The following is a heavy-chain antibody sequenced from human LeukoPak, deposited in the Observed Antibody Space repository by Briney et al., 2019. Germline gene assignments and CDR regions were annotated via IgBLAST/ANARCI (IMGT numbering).Heavy chain of an antibody. CDR3: ARDATTAIGTVYMDV. J-gene: IGHJ6*03. D-gene: IGHD1-1*01. Sequence: GGSLRLSCAASGFTFSSYSMNWVRQAPGKGLEWVSYISSSGSTIYYADSVKGRFTISRDNAKNSLYLQMNSLRAEDTAVYYCARDATTAIGTVYMDVWGKGTTVTISS. CDR1: GFTFSSYS. CDR2: ISSSGSTI. V-gene: IGHV3-48*04.